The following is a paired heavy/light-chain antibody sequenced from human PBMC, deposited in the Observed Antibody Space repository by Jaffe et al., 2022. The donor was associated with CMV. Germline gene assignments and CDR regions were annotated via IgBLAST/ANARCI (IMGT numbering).Light chain of an antibody. J-gene: IGKJ3*01. Sequence: DIVMTQSPLSLPVTPGEPASISCRSSQSLLHSNGYNYLDWYLQKPGQSPQLLIYLGSNRASGVPDRFSGSGSGTDFTLKISRVEAEDVGVYYCMQALQTPHTFGPGTKVDIK. CDR2: LGS. V-gene: IGKV2-28*01. CDR1: QSLLHSNGYNY. CDR3: MQALQTPHT.
Heavy chain of an antibody. V-gene: IGHV3-23*01. CDR1: GFTFSSYA. D-gene: IGHD2-15*01. CDR3: AKALVYCSGGSCYSGYYYYGMDV. Sequence: EVQLLESGGGLVQPGGSLRLSCAASGFTFSSYAMSWVRQAPGKGLEWVSAISGSGGSTYYADSVKGRFTISRDNSKNTLYLQMNSLRAEDTAVYYCAKALVYCSGGSCYSGYYYYGMDVWGQGTTVTVSS. J-gene: IGHJ6*02. CDR2: ISGSGGST.